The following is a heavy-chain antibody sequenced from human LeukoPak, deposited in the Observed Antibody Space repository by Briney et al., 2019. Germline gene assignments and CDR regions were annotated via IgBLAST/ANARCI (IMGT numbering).Heavy chain of an antibody. CDR3: ARGSGSYWGILYYFDY. CDR1: GGSISSYY. V-gene: IGHV4-59*01. D-gene: IGHD1-26*01. CDR2: IYYSGSS. J-gene: IGHJ4*02. Sequence: PSETLSLTCTVSGGSISSYYWSWIRQPPGKGLEWIGYIYYSGSSNYNPSLKSRVTISLDTSKNPFSLKLSSVTAADTAVYYCARGSGSYWGILYYFDYWGQGALVTVSS.